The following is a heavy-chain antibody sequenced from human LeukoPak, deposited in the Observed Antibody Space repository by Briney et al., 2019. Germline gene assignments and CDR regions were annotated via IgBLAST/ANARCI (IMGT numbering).Heavy chain of an antibody. V-gene: IGHV3-21*01. Sequence: GGSLRLSCAASGFTFSSYSMNWVRQAPGKGLVWVSSISSSSSYIYYADSVKGRFTISRDNAKNSLYLQMNSLRAEDTAVYYCARGPKQLVPPYYYYMDVWGKGTTVTVSS. CDR1: GFTFSSYS. J-gene: IGHJ6*03. CDR2: ISSSSSYI. D-gene: IGHD6-13*01. CDR3: ARGPKQLVPPYYYYMDV.